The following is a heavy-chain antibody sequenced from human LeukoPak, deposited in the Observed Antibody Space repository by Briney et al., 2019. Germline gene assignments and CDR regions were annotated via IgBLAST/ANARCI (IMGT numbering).Heavy chain of an antibody. J-gene: IGHJ4*02. CDR1: GYTFTGYY. Sequence: ASVKVSCKASGYTFTGYYMHWVRQAPGQGLEWMGWINPNSGGTNYAQKFQGRVTMTRDTSISTAYMELSRLRSDDTDVYYCARNFVDYYDSSGYGLWFDYWGQGTLVTVSS. CDR3: ARNFVDYYDSSGYGLWFDY. D-gene: IGHD3-22*01. V-gene: IGHV1-2*02. CDR2: INPNSGGT.